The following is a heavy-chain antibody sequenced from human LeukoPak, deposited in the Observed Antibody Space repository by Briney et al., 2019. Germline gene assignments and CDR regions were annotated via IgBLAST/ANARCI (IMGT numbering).Heavy chain of an antibody. J-gene: IGHJ6*03. Sequence: PSETLSLTCTVSGGSISNYYWSWVRQPPGKGLEWIGEIYHSGTTNYNPSLRSRVTISVDKSKNQFSLKLRSVTAADTAVYYCARMQLLSYYFYMDFWGKGTTVTVSS. D-gene: IGHD6-6*01. CDR3: ARMQLLSYYFYMDF. CDR2: IYHSGTT. CDR1: GGSISNYY. V-gene: IGHV4-4*02.